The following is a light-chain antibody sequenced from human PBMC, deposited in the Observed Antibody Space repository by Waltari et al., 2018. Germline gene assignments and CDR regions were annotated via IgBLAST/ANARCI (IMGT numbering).Light chain of an antibody. V-gene: IGKV3-20*01. CDR2: GAS. CDR3: QQYGNSPYT. J-gene: IGKJ2*01. CDR1: QTVSRNQ. Sequence: EIVLTQSPGTQFLSPGDRATLSCRASQTVSRNQLAWYQQKPGQAPRLLIYGASDRATGIPDRFSGSGSGTDFSLTINILEPEDFAVYYCQQYGNSPYTFGQGSKLEI.